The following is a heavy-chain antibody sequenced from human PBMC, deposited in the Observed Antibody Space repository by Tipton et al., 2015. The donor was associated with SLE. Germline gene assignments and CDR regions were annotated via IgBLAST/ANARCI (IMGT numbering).Heavy chain of an antibody. Sequence: SLRLSCAASGFSFSTYAMYWVRQAPGKGLEWVAVISYDGSNKYYADSVKGRFTISRDNSKKTLYLQMNSLRAEDTAVYYCARVGIYWYFDLWGRGTLVTVSS. J-gene: IGHJ2*01. D-gene: IGHD7-27*01. CDR2: ISYDGSNK. V-gene: IGHV3-30*14. CDR1: GFSFSTYA. CDR3: ARVGIYWYFDL.